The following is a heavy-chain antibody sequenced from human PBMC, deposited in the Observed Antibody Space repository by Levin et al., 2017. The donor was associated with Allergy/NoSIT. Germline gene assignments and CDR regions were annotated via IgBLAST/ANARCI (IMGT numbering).Heavy chain of an antibody. Sequence: SQTLSLTCTVSGGSISSSGYYWGWIRQPPGKALDWIGSISNSGRTYYNPALKSRVTISGDTSNSQFSLKLSSMTAADTAVYYCMTHDGTPSLNWFESWGQGILVTVSS. D-gene: IGHD1/OR15-1a*01. CDR3: MTHDGTPSLNWFES. V-gene: IGHV4-39*01. CDR1: GGSISSSGYY. CDR2: ISNSGRT. J-gene: IGHJ5*01.